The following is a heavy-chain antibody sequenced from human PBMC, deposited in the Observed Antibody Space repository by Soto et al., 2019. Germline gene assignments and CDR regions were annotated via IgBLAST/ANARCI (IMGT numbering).Heavy chain of an antibody. V-gene: IGHV4-34*01. CDR2: INHSGTT. CDR3: ARGLAGRSSSWYDY. CDR1: GGSFSGYY. D-gene: IGHD6-13*01. J-gene: IGHJ4*02. Sequence: SETLSLTCAVYGGSFSGYYWSWIRQPPGKGLEWIGEINHSGTTNYNPSLKSRVTISVDTSKNQLSLKLSSVTAADTAVYYCARGLAGRSSSWYDYWGQGTLVTSPQ.